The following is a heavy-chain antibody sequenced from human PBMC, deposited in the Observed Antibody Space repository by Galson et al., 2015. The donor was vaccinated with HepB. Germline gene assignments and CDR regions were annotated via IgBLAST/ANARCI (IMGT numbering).Heavy chain of an antibody. CDR1: GDSVSSSSVA. J-gene: IGHJ3*01. D-gene: IGHD6-25*01. CDR2: TYYRSSTSKWYN. Sequence: CAISGDSVSSSSVAWNWIRQSPSRGLEWLGRTYYRSSTSKWYNEYAESVKSRITINPNTSKNQFSLQLDSVTPEDTALYFCARHQRSFDFWGPGTMVTVSS. V-gene: IGHV6-1*01. CDR3: ARHQRSFDF.